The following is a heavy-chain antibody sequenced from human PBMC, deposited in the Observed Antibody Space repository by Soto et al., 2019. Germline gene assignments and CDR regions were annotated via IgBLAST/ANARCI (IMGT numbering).Heavy chain of an antibody. CDR2: MYYGGST. J-gene: IGHJ4*02. Sequence: QVQLRESGPGLVKPSQTLSLTCTVSGGSINSGGYYWNWIRQHPGKGLEWIGYMYYGGSTYDNPFPRSRVIISADTSDNHSALKQSSVTAADTAVYFCARGYRQSGYSSSWVFDYWGQGTLVNVSS. CDR3: ARGYRQSGYSSSWVFDY. CDR1: GGSINSGGYY. V-gene: IGHV4-31*03. D-gene: IGHD6-13*01.